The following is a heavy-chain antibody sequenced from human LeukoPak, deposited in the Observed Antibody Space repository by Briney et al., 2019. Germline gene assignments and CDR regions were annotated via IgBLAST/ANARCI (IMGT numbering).Heavy chain of an antibody. J-gene: IGHJ5*02. CDR2: INPNSGGT. V-gene: IGHV1-2*02. Sequence: ASVKVSCKASGYTFTAYYMHWVRQAPGQGLEWMGWINPNSGGTNYGQKFQGRVTMTRDTSISTAYMEPSRLRSDDTAVYYCARDRLRLGYERTNWFDPWGQGTLVTVSS. CDR1: GYTFTAYY. D-gene: IGHD2-15*01. CDR3: ARDRLRLGYERTNWFDP.